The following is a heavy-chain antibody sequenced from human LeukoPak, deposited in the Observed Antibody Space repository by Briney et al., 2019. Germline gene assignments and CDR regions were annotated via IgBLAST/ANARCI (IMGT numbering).Heavy chain of an antibody. J-gene: IGHJ6*02. CDR2: IIPIFGTA. Sequence: SVKVSCKASGGTFSSYAISWVRQAPGQGLEWMGGIIPIFGTANYAQKFQGRVTITADESTSTAYMELSSLRSEDTAVYYCARAPILGPLRYFDWRTDYYYGMDVWGQGTTVTVSS. CDR3: ARAPILGPLRYFDWRTDYYYGMDV. V-gene: IGHV1-69*13. D-gene: IGHD3-9*01. CDR1: GGTFSSYA.